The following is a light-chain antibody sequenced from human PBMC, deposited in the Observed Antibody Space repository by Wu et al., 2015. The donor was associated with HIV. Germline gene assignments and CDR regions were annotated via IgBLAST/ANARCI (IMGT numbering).Light chain of an antibody. V-gene: IGKV1-5*03. Sequence: IQLTQSPSSLSASIGDRVNITCRASQSISSWLAWYQQKPGKAPRLLIYKASTLQSGVPSRFSGSGSGTEFTLTISSLQPDDFATYYCQQYHSYSTFGQGTNLEIK. CDR1: QSISSW. CDR2: KAS. J-gene: IGKJ2*01. CDR3: QQYHSYST.